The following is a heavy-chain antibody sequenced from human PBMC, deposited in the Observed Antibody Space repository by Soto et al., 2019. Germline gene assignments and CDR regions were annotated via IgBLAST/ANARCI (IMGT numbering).Heavy chain of an antibody. CDR3: ARDPDIAAAGTPFTTIFDY. J-gene: IGHJ4*02. Sequence: GGSLRLSCAASGFTFSSYSMNWVRQAPGKGLEWVSSISSSSSYIYYADSVKGRLTISRENAKNSLYLQMNSLRAEDTAVYYCARDPDIAAAGTPFTTIFDYWGQGTLVTVSS. V-gene: IGHV3-21*01. CDR1: GFTFSSYS. CDR2: ISSSSSYI. D-gene: IGHD6-13*01.